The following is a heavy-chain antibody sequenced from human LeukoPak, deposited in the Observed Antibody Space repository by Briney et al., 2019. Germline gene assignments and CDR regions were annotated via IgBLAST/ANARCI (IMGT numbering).Heavy chain of an antibody. CDR3: SKGVTVSGTGDY. Sequence: GGSLRLSCAASGFTFSSYAMTWVRQAPGKGLEWVSAISGGGDSTYYADSVKGRFTISRDNSKNTLSLQMNSLRVEDTALYYCSKGVTVSGTGDYWGQGTLVTVSS. CDR1: GFTFSSYA. D-gene: IGHD6-19*01. V-gene: IGHV3-23*01. J-gene: IGHJ4*02. CDR2: ISGGGDST.